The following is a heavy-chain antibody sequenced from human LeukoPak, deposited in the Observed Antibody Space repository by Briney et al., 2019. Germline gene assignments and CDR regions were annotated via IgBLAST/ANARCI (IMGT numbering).Heavy chain of an antibody. CDR3: AREGYCGGDCYYYGMDV. V-gene: IGHV1-18*01. J-gene: IGHJ6*02. CDR2: ISAYNGNT. Sequence: ASVKVSCKASGYTFTSYGISWVRQAPGQGLEWMGWISAYNGNTNYAQKLQGRVTMTTDTSTSTAYMELRSLRSEDTAVYYCAREGYCGGDCYYYGMDVWGQGTTVTVSS. CDR1: GYTFTSYG. D-gene: IGHD2-21*01.